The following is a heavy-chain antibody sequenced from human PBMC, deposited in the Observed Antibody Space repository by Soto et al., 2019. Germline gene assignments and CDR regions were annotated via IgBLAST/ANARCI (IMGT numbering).Heavy chain of an antibody. J-gene: IGHJ4*02. CDR1: GFTFSSYS. Sequence: GGSLRLSCAASGFTFSSYSMNWVRQAPGKGLEWVSSISSSSSYIYYADSVKGRFTISRDNAKNSLYLQMNSLRAEDTAVYYCASISSSLAFDYWGQGPLVTVSS. CDR2: ISSSSSYI. D-gene: IGHD6-6*01. V-gene: IGHV3-21*01. CDR3: ASISSSLAFDY.